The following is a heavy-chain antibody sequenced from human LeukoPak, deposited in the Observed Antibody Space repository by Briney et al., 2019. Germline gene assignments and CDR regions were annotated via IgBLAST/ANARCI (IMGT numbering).Heavy chain of an antibody. J-gene: IGHJ3*02. CDR1: GGSVNSGDYY. CDR3: ARAPQRITIFGVVIGAFDI. CDR2: IHHSGST. D-gene: IGHD3-3*01. Sequence: SETLSLTCTVSGGSVNSGDYYWSWIRQPPGMGLEWIGYIHHSGSTYYNPSLKSRVTISVDTSKNQFSLKLSSVTAADTAVYYCARAPQRITIFGVVIGAFDIWGQGTMDTVSS. V-gene: IGHV4-30-4*01.